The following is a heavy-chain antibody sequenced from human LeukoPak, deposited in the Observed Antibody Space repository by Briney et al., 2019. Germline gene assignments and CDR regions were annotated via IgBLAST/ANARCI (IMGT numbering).Heavy chain of an antibody. V-gene: IGHV3-66*01. CDR2: IYSGGST. D-gene: IGHD1-26*01. CDR3: ARDGGYYKTLDY. CDR1: GFTVSSNY. Sequence: GGSLRLSCAASGFTVSSNYMSWVRQAPGKGLEWVSVIYSGGSTYYADSVKGRFTISRDNAKNSLYLQMNSLRAEDTAVYYCARDGGYYKTLDYWGQGTLVTVSS. J-gene: IGHJ4*02.